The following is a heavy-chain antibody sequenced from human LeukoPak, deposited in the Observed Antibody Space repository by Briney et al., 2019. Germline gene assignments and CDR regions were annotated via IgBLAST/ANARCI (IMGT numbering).Heavy chain of an antibody. Sequence: GGSLRLSCTASGFAFSTYWMFWVRQAPGKGLVWVSQINPEGASTTYGDPAKGRFTASRDNAKNALHPQMNSLRVDDTAVYYCARGTAITAGIDFWGQGTLVTVSS. CDR2: INPEGAST. D-gene: IGHD6-19*01. CDR1: GFAFSTYW. V-gene: IGHV3-74*01. CDR3: ARGTAITAGIDF. J-gene: IGHJ4*02.